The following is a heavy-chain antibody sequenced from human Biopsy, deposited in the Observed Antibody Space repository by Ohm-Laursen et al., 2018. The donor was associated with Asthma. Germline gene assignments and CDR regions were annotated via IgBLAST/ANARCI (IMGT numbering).Heavy chain of an antibody. CDR1: GFSFTSYG. J-gene: IGHJ3*02. D-gene: IGHD3-3*01. Sequence: SLRLSCTASGFSFTSYGMHWVRQAPGKGLEWVAVMSFDGRQTYYADSVKGRFTISRDNSKNTLYLQMISLRAEDTAVYYCAKERYYDFWSGYTIWGQGTMVTVSS. CDR3: AKERYYDFWSGYTI. CDR2: MSFDGRQT. V-gene: IGHV3-30*18.